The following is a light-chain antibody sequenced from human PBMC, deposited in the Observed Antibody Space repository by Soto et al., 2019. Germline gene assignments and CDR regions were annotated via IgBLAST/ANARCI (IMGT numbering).Light chain of an antibody. CDR3: QQYNSYPVWT. CDR2: KAS. V-gene: IGKV1-5*03. Sequence: DIQMTQSPSILSASVGDRVTITCRASQSISKWLAWYQQKPGKAPKLLISKASTLQSGVPSRFSGSGSGTEFTLTISSLQPDDFANYSCQQYNSYPVWTFGQGTKVEIK. CDR1: QSISKW. J-gene: IGKJ1*01.